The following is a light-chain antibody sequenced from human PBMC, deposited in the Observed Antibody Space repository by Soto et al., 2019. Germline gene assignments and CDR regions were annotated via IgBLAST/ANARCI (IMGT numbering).Light chain of an antibody. Sequence: QSPSTLSASVGDRVTITCRASQSISSWLAWYQQKPGKAPKLLIYDASSLESGVPSRFSGSGSGTEFTLTISSLQPDDFATYYCQQYNSYSRTFGQGTKVDIK. CDR2: DAS. J-gene: IGKJ1*01. CDR1: QSISSW. CDR3: QQYNSYSRT. V-gene: IGKV1-5*01.